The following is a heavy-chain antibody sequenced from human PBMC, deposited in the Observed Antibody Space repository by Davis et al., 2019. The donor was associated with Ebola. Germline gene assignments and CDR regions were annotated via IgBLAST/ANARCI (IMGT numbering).Heavy chain of an antibody. D-gene: IGHD4-17*01. Sequence: LRLSCTVSGGSISSGGYYWSWIRQHPGKGLEWIGYIYYSGSTYYNPSLKSRVTISVDTSKNQFSLKLSSVTAADTAVYYCARDKDYGDYVNAFDIWGQGTMVTVSS. CDR3: ARDKDYGDYVNAFDI. CDR1: GGSISSGGYY. V-gene: IGHV4-31*03. J-gene: IGHJ3*02. CDR2: IYYSGST.